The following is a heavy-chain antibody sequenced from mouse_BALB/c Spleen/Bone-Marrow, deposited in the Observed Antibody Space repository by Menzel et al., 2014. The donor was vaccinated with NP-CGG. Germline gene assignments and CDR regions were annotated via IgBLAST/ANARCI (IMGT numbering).Heavy chain of an antibody. CDR2: ISSRGSYT. J-gene: IGHJ2*01. CDR1: GFTFSSYG. Sequence: EVQVVESGGDLVKPGGSLKLSCAASGFTFSSYGMSWVRQTPDKRLEWVATISSRGSYTFYPDSVKGRFTISRDNAKNTLYLQKSSLKSEDTAIYYCSRRSDYDYFDYWGQGTTLTVSS. V-gene: IGHV5-6*01. CDR3: SRRSDYDYFDY. D-gene: IGHD2-4*01.